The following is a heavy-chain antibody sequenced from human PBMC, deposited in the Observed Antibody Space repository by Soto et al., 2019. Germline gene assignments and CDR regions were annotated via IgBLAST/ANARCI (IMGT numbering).Heavy chain of an antibody. CDR1: GYKFTSYG. CDR3: ARDQWMVPRGGYD. CDR2: ISGDNGDT. V-gene: IGHV1-18*01. J-gene: IGHJ4*02. Sequence: QIHLVQSGPEVKKPGASVKVSCKASGYKFTSYGITWVRQAPGQGLEWMGWISGDNGDTKFGQKVQGRVTLTTDTSTSTAYMELRSLRSDDTAVYYCARDQWMVPRGGYDWGQGTLVTVSS. D-gene: IGHD6-19*01.